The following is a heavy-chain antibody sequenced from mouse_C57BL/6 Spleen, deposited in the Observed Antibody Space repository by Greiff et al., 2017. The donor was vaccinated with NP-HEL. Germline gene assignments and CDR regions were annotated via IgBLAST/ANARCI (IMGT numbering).Heavy chain of an antibody. CDR1: GYTFTSYW. CDR2: INTRNGGT. D-gene: IGHD1-1*01. CDR3: ARARGAGSSYHYYSMDY. V-gene: IGHV1-53*01. J-gene: IGHJ4*01. Sequence: QVQLQQPGTELVKPGASVKLSCKASGYTFTSYWMHWVKQRPGQGLEWIGTINTRNGGTNYNEKFKSKATLTVDKSSSTAYMKLSSLTSEDSAVYYCARARGAGSSYHYYSMDYWGQGTSVTVSS.